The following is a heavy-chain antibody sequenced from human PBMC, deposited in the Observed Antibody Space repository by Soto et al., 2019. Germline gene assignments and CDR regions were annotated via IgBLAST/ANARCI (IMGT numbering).Heavy chain of an antibody. V-gene: IGHV3-30-3*01. CDR3: ARAFLPSGYGTRYYYYGMDV. Sequence: GGSLRLSCAASGFTFSSYAMHWVRQAPGKGLEWVAVISYDGSNKYYADSVKGRFTISRDNSKNTLYLQMNSLRAEDTAVYYCARAFLPSGYGTRYYYYGMDVWGQGTTVTVSS. D-gene: IGHD5-12*01. CDR2: ISYDGSNK. CDR1: GFTFSSYA. J-gene: IGHJ6*02.